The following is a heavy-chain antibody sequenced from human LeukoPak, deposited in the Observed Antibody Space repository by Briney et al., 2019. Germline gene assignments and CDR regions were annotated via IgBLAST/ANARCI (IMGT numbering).Heavy chain of an antibody. D-gene: IGHD3-9*01. J-gene: IGHJ4*02. V-gene: IGHV3-21*01. CDR1: GFTFSSYS. CDR2: ISSSSSYI. CDR3: ARDAGIRYFDWSPRAFDY. Sequence: PGGSLRLSCAASGFTFSSYSMNWVRQAPGKGLEWVSSISSSSSYIYYADSVKGRFTISRDNAKNSLYLQMNSLRAEDTAVYYCARDAGIRYFDWSPRAFDYRRQGTLVTVSS.